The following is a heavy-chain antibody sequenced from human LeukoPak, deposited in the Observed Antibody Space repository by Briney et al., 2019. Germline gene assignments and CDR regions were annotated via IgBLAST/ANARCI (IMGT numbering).Heavy chain of an antibody. V-gene: IGHV3-53*01. J-gene: IGHJ4*02. Sequence: GGSLRLSCAASGFTISSNYMAWVRQAPGKGLEWVSVIYSGGSTFYADSVKGRFTISRDISKNTLYLQMNGLRAEDTAVYYCARLYCSGGSCYPNYFDYWGQGTLVTVSS. D-gene: IGHD2-15*01. CDR2: IYSGGST. CDR1: GFTISSNY. CDR3: ARLYCSGGSCYPNYFDY.